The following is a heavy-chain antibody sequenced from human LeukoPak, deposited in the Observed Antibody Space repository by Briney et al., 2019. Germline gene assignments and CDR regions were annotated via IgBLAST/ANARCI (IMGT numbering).Heavy chain of an antibody. D-gene: IGHD2-2*01. CDR2: IRYDGSNK. CDR1: GFTFSSFD. V-gene: IGHV3-30*02. Sequence: PGGSLRLSCAASGFTFSSFDIHWVRQAPGKGLEWVAFIRYDGSNKYYADSVKGRFTISRDNSKNTLYLQMNSLRAEDTAVYYCAKDPCPLTSSGCGYFDYWGQGTLVTVSS. J-gene: IGHJ4*02. CDR3: AKDPCPLTSSGCGYFDY.